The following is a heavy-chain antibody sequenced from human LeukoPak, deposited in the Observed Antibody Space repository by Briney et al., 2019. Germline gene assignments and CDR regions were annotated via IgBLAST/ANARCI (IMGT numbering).Heavy chain of an antibody. D-gene: IGHD2-15*01. J-gene: IGHJ4*02. CDR1: GFTFSSYA. CDR2: ISYDGSNK. Sequence: PGGSLRLSCAASGFTFSSYAMHWARQAPGKGLEWVAVISYDGSNKYYADSVKGRFTISRDNSKNTLYLQMNSLRAEDTAVYFCAKDKDTPATAQPQRGYFESWGQGTLVTVSS. CDR3: AKDKDTPATAQPQRGYFES. V-gene: IGHV3-30-3*01.